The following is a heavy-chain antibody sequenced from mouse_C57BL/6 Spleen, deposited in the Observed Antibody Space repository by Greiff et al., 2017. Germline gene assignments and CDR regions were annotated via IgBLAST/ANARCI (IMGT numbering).Heavy chain of an antibody. CDR2: IWSGGST. Sequence: VKLMESGPGLVQPSQSLSITCTVSGFSLTSYGVHWVRQSPGKGLEWLGVIWSGGSTDYNAAFISRLSISKDNSKSQVFFKMNSLQADDTAIYYCARRKLLNWYAMDYWGQGTSGTVSS. V-gene: IGHV2-2*01. D-gene: IGHD4-1*01. CDR1: GFSLTSYG. J-gene: IGHJ4*01. CDR3: ARRKLLNWYAMDY.